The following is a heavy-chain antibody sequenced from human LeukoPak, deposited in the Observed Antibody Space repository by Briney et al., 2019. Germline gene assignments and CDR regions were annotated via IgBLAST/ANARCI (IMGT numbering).Heavy chain of an antibody. J-gene: IGHJ4*02. V-gene: IGHV3-30*02. Sequence: PGGSLRLSCAASGFTFSSYGMHWVRQAPGKGLEWVAFIRDDGSNKYYADSVKGRFTISRDNSKNTLYLQMNSLRAEDTAVYYCAKIYHYVSGSYRQVDYWGQGTLVTVSS. CDR2: IRDDGSNK. CDR3: AKIYHYVSGSYRQVDY. D-gene: IGHD3-16*02. CDR1: GFTFSSYG.